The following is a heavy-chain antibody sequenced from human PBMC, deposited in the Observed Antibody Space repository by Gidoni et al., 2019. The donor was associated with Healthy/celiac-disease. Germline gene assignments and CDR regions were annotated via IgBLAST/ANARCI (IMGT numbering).Heavy chain of an antibody. D-gene: IGHD2-2*02. CDR3: GSYDCSSTSCYNPNYYMDV. V-gene: IGHV1-69*06. Sequence: QVQLVQSGAEVKKPGSSVKVSCKASGGTFSSYAISWVRQAPGQGLEWMGGIIPIFGTANYAQKFQGRVTITADKSTSTAYMELSSLRSEDTAVYYCGSYDCSSTSCYNPNYYMDVWGKGTTVTVSS. J-gene: IGHJ6*03. CDR2: IIPIFGTA. CDR1: GGTFSSYA.